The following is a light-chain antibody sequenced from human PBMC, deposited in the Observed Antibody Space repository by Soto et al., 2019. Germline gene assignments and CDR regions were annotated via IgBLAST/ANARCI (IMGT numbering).Light chain of an antibody. CDR2: GAS. CDR3: QQYGSSFT. Sequence: EIVLTQSRGTLSLSPGERATLSCRASQSVSSSYLAWYQQKPGQAPRLLIYGASSRATGIPDRLSGSGSGTDFTLPISRLEPEDFAVYYCQQYGSSFTFGPGNKVDIK. J-gene: IGKJ3*01. V-gene: IGKV3-20*01. CDR1: QSVSSSY.